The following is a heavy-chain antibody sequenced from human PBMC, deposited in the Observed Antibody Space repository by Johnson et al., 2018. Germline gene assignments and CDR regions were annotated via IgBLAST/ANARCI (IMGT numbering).Heavy chain of an antibody. V-gene: IGHV3-74*01. D-gene: IGHD5-18*01. CDR1: GFTFSSYW. CDR2: INSDGSST. CDR3: ARAQRRYSYGQYYYYIDG. Sequence: VQLQESGGGLVQPGGSLRLSCAASGFTFSSYWMHWVRHAPGKGLVWVSRINSDGSSTSYADSVKGRVTISRDNAKNKLSLQMNSLRAKETAVYYCARAQRRYSYGQYYYYIDGWCKGATVTVSS. J-gene: IGHJ6*03.